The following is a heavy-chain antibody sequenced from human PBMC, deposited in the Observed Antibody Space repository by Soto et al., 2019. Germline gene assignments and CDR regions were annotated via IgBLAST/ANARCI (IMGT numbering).Heavy chain of an antibody. V-gene: IGHV3-48*03. CDR2: ISSSGSTI. D-gene: IGHD3-10*01. J-gene: IGHJ6*02. CDR1: GFTFSSYG. Sequence: VQLVESGGGLVQPGGSLRLSCAASGFTFSSYGMNWVRQAPGKGLGWVSYISSSGSTIYYADSVKGRFTISRDNAKNSLYLQMNSLRAEDTAVYYCARESIRMVRGDPTFYYYYGMDVWGQGTTVTVSS. CDR3: ARESIRMVRGDPTFYYYYGMDV.